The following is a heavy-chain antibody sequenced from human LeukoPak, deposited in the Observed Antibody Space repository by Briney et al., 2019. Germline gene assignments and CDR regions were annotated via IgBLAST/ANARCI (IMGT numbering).Heavy chain of an antibody. V-gene: IGHV3-30-3*01. Sequence: GGSLRLSCAASGFTFSSYAMHWVRQAPGNGLEWVAVISYDGSNKYYADSVKGRFTISRDNSKNTLYLQMNSLRAEDTAVYYCARESMTTVTTTFDYWGQGTLVTVSS. J-gene: IGHJ4*02. D-gene: IGHD4-17*01. CDR1: GFTFSSYA. CDR3: ARESMTTVTTTFDY. CDR2: ISYDGSNK.